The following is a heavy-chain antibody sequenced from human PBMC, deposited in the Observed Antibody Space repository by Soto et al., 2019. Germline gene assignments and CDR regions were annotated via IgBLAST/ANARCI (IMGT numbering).Heavy chain of an antibody. CDR1: GGSITSGDYY. Sequence: SSETLSLTCTVSGGSITSGDYYWSWIRQPPGKGLEWIAYIYYNGNIYSNPSLKSRLTMSRDTSKNQFSLKLDSVTATDTAVYYCARARGVDSWGQGTLVTVSS. CDR3: ARARGVDS. V-gene: IGHV4-30-4*01. D-gene: IGHD3-16*01. CDR2: IYYNGNI. J-gene: IGHJ5*01.